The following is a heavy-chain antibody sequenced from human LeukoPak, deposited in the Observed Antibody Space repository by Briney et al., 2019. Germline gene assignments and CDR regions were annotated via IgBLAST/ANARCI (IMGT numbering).Heavy chain of an antibody. V-gene: IGHV1-46*01. CDR1: GYIFTSYY. Sequence: ASVKVSCKASGYIFTSYYMHWVRQAPGQGLEWMGIINPRGGSSSYAQKFQGRVTMTRDTSTSTVYMELSSLRSEDTAVYYCARGEDSTPGAYFDSWGQGTRATVP. CDR2: INPRGGSS. CDR3: ARGEDSTPGAYFDS. D-gene: IGHD6-6*01. J-gene: IGHJ4*02.